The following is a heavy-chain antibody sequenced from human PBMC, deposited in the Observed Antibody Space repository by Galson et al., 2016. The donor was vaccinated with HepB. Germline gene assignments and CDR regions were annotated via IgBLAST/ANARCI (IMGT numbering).Heavy chain of an antibody. CDR3: ARDRGVTTAPYFDY. Sequence: TLSLTCTVSGASIGSGHYYWSWIRQHPGKGLEWIGNIYYSGSTDYNPSLKSRLTISVDTSKNQFSLRLSSVTAADTAVYYCARDRGVTTAPYFDYWGQGTLVSVSS. D-gene: IGHD4-17*01. CDR1: GASIGSGHYY. J-gene: IGHJ4*02. V-gene: IGHV4-31*03. CDR2: IYYSGST.